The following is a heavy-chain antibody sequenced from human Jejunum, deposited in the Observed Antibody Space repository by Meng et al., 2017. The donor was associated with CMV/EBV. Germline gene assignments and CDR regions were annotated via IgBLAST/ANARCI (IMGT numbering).Heavy chain of an antibody. J-gene: IGHJ5*02. CDR2: IYYSGRT. V-gene: IGHV4-39*07. CDR3: ARGVQWEPRGP. CDR1: GESIYNSGYY. Sequence: QLQLQGSGPGLVKPSETLSLTCSVSGESIYNSGYYWGWIRQPPGKGLEWIGTIYYSGRTYYNPSLKSRVTISVDTSKNQFSLKVTSVTTADTAIYYCARGVQWEPRGPWGQGTLVTVSS. D-gene: IGHD1-26*01.